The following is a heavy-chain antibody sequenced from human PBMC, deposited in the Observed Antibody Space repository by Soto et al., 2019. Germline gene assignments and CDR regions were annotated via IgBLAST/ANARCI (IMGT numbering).Heavy chain of an antibody. V-gene: IGHV3-30*18. CDR3: TKRRNVFRFLEWSSGMEF. D-gene: IGHD3-3*01. Sequence: VGSLRLSCAASVFTFSNYGMHCVRQSPGKGLEWVAFISDDGSNKYYADSMKGRFTMSRDNSKSTLYLQMNSLRVEDTAVYYCTKRRNVFRFLEWSSGMEFWGQGIKVSVSS. CDR1: VFTFSNYG. CDR2: ISDDGSNK. J-gene: IGHJ6*02.